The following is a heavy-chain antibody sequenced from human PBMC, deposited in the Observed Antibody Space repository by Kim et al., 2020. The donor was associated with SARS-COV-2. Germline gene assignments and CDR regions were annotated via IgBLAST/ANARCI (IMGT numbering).Heavy chain of an antibody. D-gene: IGHD3-9*01. V-gene: IGHV3-30*18. CDR2: ISYDGSNK. CDR1: GFTFSSYG. Sequence: GGSLRLSCAASGFTFSSYGMHWVRQAPGKGLEWVAVISYDGSNKYYADSVKGRFTISRDNSKNTLYLQMNSLRAEDTAVYYCAKDRVGGVDYDILTGYFDYWGQGTLVTVSS. J-gene: IGHJ4*02. CDR3: AKDRVGGVDYDILTGYFDY.